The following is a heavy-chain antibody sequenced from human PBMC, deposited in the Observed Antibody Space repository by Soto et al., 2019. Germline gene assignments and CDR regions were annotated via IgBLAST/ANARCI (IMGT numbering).Heavy chain of an antibody. D-gene: IGHD5-12*01. J-gene: IGHJ4*02. Sequence: SLRLSGAASGFTFSSYAMSWVRHAPGKGLEWVAAISGSGGSTYYADSVKGRFTISRDNSKNTLYLQMNSLRAEDTAVYYCAKSSRGEKEYSGYDDVDYWGQGTLVTVSS. CDR3: AKSSRGEKEYSGYDDVDY. CDR2: ISGSGGST. V-gene: IGHV3-23*01. CDR1: GFTFSSYA.